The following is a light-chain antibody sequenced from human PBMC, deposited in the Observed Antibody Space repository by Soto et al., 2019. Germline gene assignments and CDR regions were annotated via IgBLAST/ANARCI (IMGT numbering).Light chain of an antibody. V-gene: IGKV3-11*01. J-gene: IGKJ1*01. CDR3: QQRNSWPPWT. CDR1: QSVGLS. CDR2: DAS. Sequence: EVVLTQSPATLSLSPGGRATLSCRASQSVGLSLFWYQQQPGQAPRLLIYDASERASGIPARFSGSGSGTDFTLTISSLEPEDFAVYYCQQRNSWPPWTFGQGTKVEIK.